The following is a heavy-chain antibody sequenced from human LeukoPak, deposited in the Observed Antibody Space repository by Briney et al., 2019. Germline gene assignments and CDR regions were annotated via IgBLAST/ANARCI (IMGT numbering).Heavy chain of an antibody. CDR1: GGSFSGYY. D-gene: IGHD1-26*01. Sequence: SETLSLTCAVYGGSFSGYYWSWIRQPPGKGLEWIGEINHSGSTNYNPSLKSRVTISVDTSKNQFSLKLSSVTAADTAVYYCARKRSGKNYGMDVWGQGTTVTVSS. J-gene: IGHJ6*02. CDR2: INHSGST. V-gene: IGHV4-34*01. CDR3: ARKRSGKNYGMDV.